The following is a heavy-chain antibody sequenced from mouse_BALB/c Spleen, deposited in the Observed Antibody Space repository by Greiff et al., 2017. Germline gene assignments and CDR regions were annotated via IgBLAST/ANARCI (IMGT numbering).Heavy chain of an antibody. J-gene: IGHJ4*01. D-gene: IGHD2-2*01. CDR1: GYSITSGYY. CDR2: ISYDGSN. CDR3: AREVLYGYDYYAMDY. V-gene: IGHV3-6*02. Sequence: ESGPGLVKPSQSLSLTCSVTGYSITSGYYWNWIRQFPGNKLEWMGYISYDGSNNYNPSLKNRISITRDTSKNQFFLKLNSVTTEDTATYYCAREVLYGYDYYAMDYWGQGTSVTVSS.